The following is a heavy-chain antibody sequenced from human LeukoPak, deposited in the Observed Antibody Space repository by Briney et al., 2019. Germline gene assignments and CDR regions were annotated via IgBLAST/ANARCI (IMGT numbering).Heavy chain of an antibody. CDR3: WRDQSLDDSSGYYWAY. D-gene: IGHD3-22*01. J-gene: IGHJ4*02. CDR1: GYTVTVYY. CDR2: INPNSGGT. V-gene: IGHV1-2*02. Sequence: ASVKVSCKASGYTVTVYYMHWVRQAPGQGLEWMGWINPNSGGTNYAQKFQGRVTMTRDTSISKAYMELSRLSTDDTAKSYSWRDQSLDDSSGYYWAYWGQGTLVTVSS.